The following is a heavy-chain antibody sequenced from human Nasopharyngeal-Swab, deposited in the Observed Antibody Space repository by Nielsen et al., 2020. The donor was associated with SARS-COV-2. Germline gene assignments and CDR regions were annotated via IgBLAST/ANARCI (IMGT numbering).Heavy chain of an antibody. V-gene: IGHV4-61*02. D-gene: IGHD2-2*01. J-gene: IGHJ6*02. CDR1: GGSISSGNYY. CDR3: ARGRVVPAASRYGMDV. CDR2: IYTSGST. Sequence: LRLSCTVSGGSISSGNYYWSWIRQPAGKGLEWIGRIYTSGSTNYNPSLKSRVTISVDTSKNQFSLKLSSVTAADTAVYYCARGRVVPAASRYGMDVWGQVTTATVSS.